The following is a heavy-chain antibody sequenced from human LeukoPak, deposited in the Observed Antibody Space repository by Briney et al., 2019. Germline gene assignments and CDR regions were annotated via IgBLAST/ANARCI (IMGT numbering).Heavy chain of an antibody. D-gene: IGHD1-26*01. CDR2: INHSGST. V-gene: IGHV4-34*01. J-gene: IGHJ4*02. Sequence: PSETLSLTCAVYGGSFSGYYWSWIRQPPGKGLEWIGEINHSGSTNYNPSLKSRVTISVDTSKDQFSLKLSSVTAADTAVYYCARGSLIVGATSFDYWGQGTLVTVSS. CDR3: ARGSLIVGATSFDY. CDR1: GGSFSGYY.